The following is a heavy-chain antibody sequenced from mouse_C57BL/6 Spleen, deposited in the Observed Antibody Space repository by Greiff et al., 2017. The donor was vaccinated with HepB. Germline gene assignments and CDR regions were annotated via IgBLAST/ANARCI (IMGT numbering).Heavy chain of an antibody. CDR2: ISYDGSN. CDR1: GYSITSGYY. V-gene: IGHV3-6*01. Sequence: EVHLVESGPGLVKPSQSLSLTCSVTGYSITSGYYWNWIRQFPGNKLEWMGYISYDGSNNYNPSLKNRISITRDTSKNQFFLKLNSVTTEDTATYYCARAPFYGSYWYFDVWGTGTTVTVSS. CDR3: ARAPFYGSYWYFDV. J-gene: IGHJ1*03. D-gene: IGHD1-1*01.